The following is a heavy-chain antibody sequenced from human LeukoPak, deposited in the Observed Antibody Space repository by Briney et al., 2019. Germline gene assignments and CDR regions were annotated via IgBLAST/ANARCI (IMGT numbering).Heavy chain of an antibody. CDR1: GYTFTSYG. CDR3: ARGKVVVVVAAEELDAFDI. CDR2: ISAYNGNT. V-gene: IGHV1-18*01. Sequence: GASVKVSCKASGYTFTSYGISWVRQAPGQGLEWMGWISAYNGNTNYAQKLQGRVTMTRDMSTSTVYMELSSLRSEDTAVYYCARGKVVVVVAAEELDAFDIWGQGTMVTVSS. J-gene: IGHJ3*02. D-gene: IGHD2-15*01.